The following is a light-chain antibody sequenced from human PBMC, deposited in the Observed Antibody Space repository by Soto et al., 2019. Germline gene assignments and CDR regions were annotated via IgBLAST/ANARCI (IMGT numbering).Light chain of an antibody. CDR2: AAS. V-gene: IGKV1-9*01. Sequence: DIQLTQSPSFLSASVGDRVTITCRASQGISSYLAWSQQKPGKAPKLLIYAASTLQSEVPSRFSGSGSGTEFTLTISSLQPEDFATYYCQQLNSYPITFGQGTRLEIK. CDR3: QQLNSYPIT. CDR1: QGISSY. J-gene: IGKJ5*01.